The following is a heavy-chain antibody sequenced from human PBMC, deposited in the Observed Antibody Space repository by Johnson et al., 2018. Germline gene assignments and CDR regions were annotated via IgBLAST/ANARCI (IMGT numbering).Heavy chain of an antibody. Sequence: VQLVESGGGLVQPGGSLRLSCAASGFTFSSYWMSWVRQAPGKGLEWVANIKQDGSEKYYVDSVKGRFTISRDNAKNSLYLQMNRLRAEDTAVYYCARDVFLTRGYQLLSGYFQHWGQGTLVTVSS. CDR3: ARDVFLTRGYQLLSGYFQH. D-gene: IGHD2-2*01. CDR1: GFTFSSYW. J-gene: IGHJ1*01. V-gene: IGHV3-7*01. CDR2: IKQDGSEK.